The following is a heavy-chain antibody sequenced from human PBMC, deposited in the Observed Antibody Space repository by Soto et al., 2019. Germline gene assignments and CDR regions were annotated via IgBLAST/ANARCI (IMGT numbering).Heavy chain of an antibody. J-gene: IGHJ4*02. CDR1: GGSISSGDYY. CDR2: IYYSGST. CDR3: GRNTNYYASGSGVDF. V-gene: IGHV4-30-4*01. Sequence: SETLSLTCTVSGGSISSGDYYWSWIRQPPGKGLEWIGYIYYSGSTYYNPSLKSRVTISVDTSKNQFSLYLQMNSLRADDTAVYFCGRNTNYYASGSGVDFWGQGTLVTVSS. D-gene: IGHD3-10*01.